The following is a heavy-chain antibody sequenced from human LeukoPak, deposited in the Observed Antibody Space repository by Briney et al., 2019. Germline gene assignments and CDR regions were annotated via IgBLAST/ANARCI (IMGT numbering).Heavy chain of an antibody. V-gene: IGHV4-4*02. D-gene: IGHD6-6*01. CDR2: IYHSGST. Sequence: SETPSLTCAVSGGSISSSNWWSWVRQPPGKGLEWIGEIYHSGSTYYNPSLKSRVTISVDTSKNQFSLKLTAVTAADTAVYYCARKYPDHWFDPWGQGTLVTVSS. CDR3: ARKYPDHWFDP. CDR1: GGSISSSNW. J-gene: IGHJ5*02.